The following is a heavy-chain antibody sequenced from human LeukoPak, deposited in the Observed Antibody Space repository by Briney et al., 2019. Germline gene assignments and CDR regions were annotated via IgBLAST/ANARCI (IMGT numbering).Heavy chain of an antibody. Sequence: GGSLRLSCAASGFTFSSHWMSWVRRAPGKGLEWVANIKKDGSEKYYVDSVKGRFTISRDNAKTSLYLQMNSLRAEDTAVYYCARDLSGVTGYTYGRGIDYWGQGTLVTVSS. CDR2: IKKDGSEK. J-gene: IGHJ4*02. CDR3: ARDLSGVTGYTYGRGIDY. V-gene: IGHV3-7*01. CDR1: GFTFSSHW. D-gene: IGHD5-18*01.